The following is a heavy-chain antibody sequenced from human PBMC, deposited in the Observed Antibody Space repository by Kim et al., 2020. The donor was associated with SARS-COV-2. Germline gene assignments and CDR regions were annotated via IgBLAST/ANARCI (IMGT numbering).Heavy chain of an antibody. D-gene: IGHD3-9*01. Sequence: SETLSLTCTVSGDSISDYYWSWFRQPPGKGLEWIGYISYSGGTNYNPSLKSRVTISVGTSKNQFSLKLTSVIAADTATYYCARLLRYFDWQHDTDVWGQG. CDR3: ARLLRYFDWQHDTDV. CDR1: GDSISDYY. V-gene: IGHV4-59*13. CDR2: ISYSGGT. J-gene: IGHJ6*02.